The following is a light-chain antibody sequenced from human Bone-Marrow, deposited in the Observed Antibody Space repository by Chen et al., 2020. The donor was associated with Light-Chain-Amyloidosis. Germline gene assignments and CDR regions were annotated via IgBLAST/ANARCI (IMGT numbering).Light chain of an antibody. CDR2: ANN. CDR1: NSNIGGNT. Sequence: QSVLTQPPSASGTPGQRVTISCSGSNSNIGGNTVNWYQQLPGTAPNLLIFANNQRPSGVPDRFSGSKSGTSASLAISGLQSEDEAVYSCAAWDDSLNGRVFGGGTKLTVL. J-gene: IGLJ3*02. V-gene: IGLV1-44*01. CDR3: AAWDDSLNGRV.